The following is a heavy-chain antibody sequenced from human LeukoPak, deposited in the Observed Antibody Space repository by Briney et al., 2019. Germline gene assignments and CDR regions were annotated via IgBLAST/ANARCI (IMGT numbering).Heavy chain of an antibody. CDR3: AREPEQQLVPWFDP. CDR2: IYYSGST. J-gene: IGHJ5*02. Sequence: PSETLSLTCTVSGGSISSSSYYWGWIRQPPGKGLEWIGSIYYSGSTYYNPSLKSRVTISVDTSKNQFSLKLSSVTAADTAVYYCAREPEQQLVPWFDPWGQGTLVTVSS. D-gene: IGHD6-13*01. V-gene: IGHV4-39*07. CDR1: GGSISSSSYY.